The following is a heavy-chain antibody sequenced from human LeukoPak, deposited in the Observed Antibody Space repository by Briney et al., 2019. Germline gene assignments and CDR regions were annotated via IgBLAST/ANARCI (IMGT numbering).Heavy chain of an antibody. V-gene: IGHV1-18*01. Sequence: ASVKVSCKASGYTFTDFGISWVRQAPGQGLEWMGWSSAYNGNRGYSQNVQGRVTMTVDTSTDTAYMELRSLRSDDTAMYYCARDLGEDTTMIFFDFWGQGTLVTVSS. CDR1: GYTFTDFG. CDR2: SSAYNGNR. CDR3: ARDLGEDTTMIFFDF. D-gene: IGHD5-18*01. J-gene: IGHJ4*02.